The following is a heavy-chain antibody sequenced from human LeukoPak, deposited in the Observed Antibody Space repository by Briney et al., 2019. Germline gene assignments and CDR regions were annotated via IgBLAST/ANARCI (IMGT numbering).Heavy chain of an antibody. Sequence: SETLSLTCTVAGDSISTYCWSWVRQPPGKGLEWIASMCYSGSTNYNPSLKSRVTISIDTSKNQFSLKLSSVTAADTAVYYCARRVVESAVITERNWFDPWGQGTLVTVS. V-gene: IGHV4-59*08. CDR3: ARRVVESAVITERNWFDP. CDR2: MCYSGST. J-gene: IGHJ5*02. CDR1: GDSISTYC. D-gene: IGHD4-11*01.